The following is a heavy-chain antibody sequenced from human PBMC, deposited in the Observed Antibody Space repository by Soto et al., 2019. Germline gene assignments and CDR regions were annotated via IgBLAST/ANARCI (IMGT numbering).Heavy chain of an antibody. D-gene: IGHD4-17*01. V-gene: IGHV3-23*01. CDR3: GKDSTVTTSLYFYYYGFDV. CDR2: VSGRGGST. CDR1: GFTFNHYA. Sequence: VHLLESGGGLVQPGGSLRLACTASGFTFNHYAMSWVRQAPGKGLEWVSAVSGRGGSTKYADSVKGRFIISRDNSNSTLYLQMDSLRGEDTAVYYCGKDSTVTTSLYFYYYGFDVWGQGTTVTVSS. J-gene: IGHJ6*02.